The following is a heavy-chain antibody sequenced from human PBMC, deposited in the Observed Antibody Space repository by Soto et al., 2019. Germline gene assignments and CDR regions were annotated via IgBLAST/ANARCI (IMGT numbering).Heavy chain of an antibody. J-gene: IGHJ5*02. D-gene: IGHD2-2*01. CDR3: VRDSARIVVVPRVDGDNWLDP. Sequence: GGSLRLSCAASGCTFSDYFMSWIRQAPGKGLEWVSFISGSRHNIKYSDSVKGRFTISRDNAKNSLCLQMNSLRAEDTAVYYCVRDSARIVVVPRVDGDNWLDPWGQGTLVTVSS. CDR1: GCTFSDYF. V-gene: IGHV3-11*06. CDR2: ISGSRHNI.